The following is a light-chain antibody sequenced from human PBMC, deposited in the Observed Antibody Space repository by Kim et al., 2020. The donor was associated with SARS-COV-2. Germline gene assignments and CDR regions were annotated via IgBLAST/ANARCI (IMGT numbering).Light chain of an antibody. J-gene: IGKJ1*01. CDR2: KAS. CDR1: QSISSW. Sequence: ASVGDRVTITWRASQSISSWWAWYQQKPGKAPKLLIYKASSLQTRVPSRFSGSGAGTEFTLTISSLQPDDFATYYCQQYNNYSWTFGQGTKVDIK. V-gene: IGKV1-5*03. CDR3: QQYNNYSWT.